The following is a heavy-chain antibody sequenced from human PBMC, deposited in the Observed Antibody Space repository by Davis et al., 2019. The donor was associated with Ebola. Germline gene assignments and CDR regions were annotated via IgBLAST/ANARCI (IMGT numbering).Heavy chain of an antibody. J-gene: IGHJ6*02. CDR2: IKSKTDGGTT. V-gene: IGHV3-15*01. Sequence: GESLKISCAASGFTFSSYAMSWVRQAPGKGLEWVGRIKSKTDGGTTDYAAPVKGRFTISRDDSKNTLYLQMNSLKTEDTAVYYCARRADVWGQGTTVTVSS. CDR3: ARRADV. CDR1: GFTFSSYA.